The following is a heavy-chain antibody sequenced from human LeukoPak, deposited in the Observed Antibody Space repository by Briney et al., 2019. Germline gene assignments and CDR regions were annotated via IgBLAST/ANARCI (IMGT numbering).Heavy chain of an antibody. V-gene: IGHV4-30-4*07. CDR3: ARLFCSGGDCYSGTYYYYYVDV. Sequence: PSETLSLTCAVSGGSISSGAYSWSWIRQPPRKGLEWIGYVYYSGGTYYNPSLKSRVTISVDTSKNQFSLKLSSVTAADTAVYFCARLFCSGGDCYSGTYYYYYVDVWGEGTTVTVSS. D-gene: IGHD2-15*01. J-gene: IGHJ6*03. CDR1: GGSISSGAYS. CDR2: VYYSGGT.